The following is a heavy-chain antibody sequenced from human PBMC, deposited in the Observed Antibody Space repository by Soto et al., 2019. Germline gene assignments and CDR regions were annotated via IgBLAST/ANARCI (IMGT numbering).Heavy chain of an antibody. J-gene: IGHJ5*02. CDR2: ISAYNGNT. V-gene: IGHV1-18*01. Sequence: QVQLVQSGAEVKKPGASVKVSCKASGYTFTSYGISWVRQAPGQGLEWMGWISAYNGNTNYAQKLQGRVTMTTDTSTSTAYMELRTLCSDDTAVYYCARDADYYYGSGSDNRVDPWGQGTPVTVSS. CDR3: ARDADYYYGSGSDNRVDP. CDR1: GYTFTSYG. D-gene: IGHD3-10*01.